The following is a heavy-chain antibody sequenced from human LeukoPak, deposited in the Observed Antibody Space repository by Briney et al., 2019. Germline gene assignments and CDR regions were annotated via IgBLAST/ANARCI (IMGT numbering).Heavy chain of an antibody. CDR2: INHSGST. V-gene: IGHV4-34*01. Sequence: SETLSLTCAVYGGSFSGYYWSWIRQPPGEGLEWIGEINHSGSTNYNPSLKSRVTISVDTSKNQFSLKLSSVTAADTAVYYCASIAAAGGGMETDYWGQGTLVTVSS. D-gene: IGHD6-13*01. CDR1: GGSFSGYY. J-gene: IGHJ4*02. CDR3: ASIAAAGGGMETDY.